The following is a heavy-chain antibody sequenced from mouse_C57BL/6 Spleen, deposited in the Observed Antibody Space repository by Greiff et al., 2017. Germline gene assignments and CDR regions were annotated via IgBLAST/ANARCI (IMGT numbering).Heavy chain of an antibody. J-gene: IGHJ3*01. V-gene: IGHV1-69*01. Sequence: QVQLQQPGAELGMPGASVKLSCKASGYTFTSYWMNWVKQRPGQGLEWSGEIDPSDSYTNYNQKFKGKSPLTVDKCSSTAYMQLSSLTTEDSAVYYCTREGGSFAYWGQGTLVTGSA. CDR2: IDPSDSYT. CDR1: GYTFTSYW. CDR3: TREGGSFAY.